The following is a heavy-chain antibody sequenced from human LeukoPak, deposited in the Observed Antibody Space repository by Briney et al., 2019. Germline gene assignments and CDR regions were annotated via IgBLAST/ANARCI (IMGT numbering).Heavy chain of an antibody. V-gene: IGHV1-69*05. CDR3: ASVDKVEMATIGKYYFDY. J-gene: IGHJ4*02. Sequence: GASVKVSCKASGGTFSSYAISWVRQAPGQGLEWMGGIIPIFGTANYAQKFQGRVTITTDESTSTAYMELSSLRSEDTAVYYCASVDKVEMATIGKYYFDYWGQGTLVTVSS. CDR1: GGTFSSYA. CDR2: IIPIFGTA. D-gene: IGHD5-24*01.